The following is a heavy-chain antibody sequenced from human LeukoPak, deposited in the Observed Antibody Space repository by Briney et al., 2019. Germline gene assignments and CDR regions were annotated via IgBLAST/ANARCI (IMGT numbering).Heavy chain of an antibody. J-gene: IGHJ5*02. CDR2: INPNSGGT. D-gene: IGHD6-19*01. CDR3: AREGYSSGWYFFDP. V-gene: IGHV1-2*02. CDR1: GYTLTELS. Sequence: GASVKVSCKFSGYTLTELSMHWVRQGPGQGLEWMGWINPNSGGTNYAQKFQGRVTMTRDTSISTAYMELSRLRSDDTAVYYCAREGYSSGWYFFDPWGQGTLVTVSS.